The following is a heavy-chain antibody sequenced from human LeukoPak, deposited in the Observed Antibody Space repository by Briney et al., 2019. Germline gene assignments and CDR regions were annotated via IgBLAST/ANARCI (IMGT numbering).Heavy chain of an antibody. D-gene: IGHD6-19*01. J-gene: IGHJ6*03. CDR3: ARDPLGQWLGHYYMDV. CDR1: GFTFSSYS. V-gene: IGHV3-21*01. CDR2: ISSSSSYI. Sequence: GGSLRLSCAASGFTFSSYSMNWVRQAPGKGLEWVSSISSSSSYIYYADSVKGRFTISRDNAKNSLYLQMNSLRAEDTAVYYCARDPLGQWLGHYYMDVWGKGTTVTVSS.